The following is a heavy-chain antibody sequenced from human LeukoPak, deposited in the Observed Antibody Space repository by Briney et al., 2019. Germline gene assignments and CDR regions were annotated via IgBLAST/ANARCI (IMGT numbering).Heavy chain of an antibody. D-gene: IGHD2-15*01. J-gene: IGHJ4*02. V-gene: IGHV3-23*01. CDR2: ITGRGGST. CDR1: RFIFSSYA. Sequence: GVSLRLLCAASRFIFSSYAMSWVRHAPGKGLECVTAITGRGGSTYYADSVKGRFTISRDNCKNTLYLQMNSMRAEDTAVYYCAKDRIVVVVAATNYYFDYWGQGTLVTVSS. CDR3: AKDRIVVVVAATNYYFDY.